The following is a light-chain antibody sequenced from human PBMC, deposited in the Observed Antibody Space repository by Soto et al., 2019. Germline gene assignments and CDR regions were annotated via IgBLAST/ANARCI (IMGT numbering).Light chain of an antibody. Sequence: QSVLTQPPSACGTPGQRVTISCSGSSSNIGSNTVNWYQQLPGTARKLLIYSNNQRPSGVPDRCSGSKSGTSASLAISGLQSEDEADYYCAAWDASLNGFYVFGTGTKVTVL. CDR3: AAWDASLNGFYV. CDR2: SNN. J-gene: IGLJ1*01. CDR1: SSNIGSNT. V-gene: IGLV1-44*01.